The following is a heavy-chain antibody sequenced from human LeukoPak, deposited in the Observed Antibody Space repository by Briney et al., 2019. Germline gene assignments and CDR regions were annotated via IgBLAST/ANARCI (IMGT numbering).Heavy chain of an antibody. CDR2: ISDNGGST. CDR3: AKFVNYGNYYYYYYMDV. CDR1: GFTFSRYA. J-gene: IGHJ6*03. Sequence: GGSLRLSCAASGFTFSRYAMSWVRQAPGKGLEWVSSISDNGGSTYYADSVKGRFTISRDNSKNTLYLQMNSLRAEDTAVYYCAKFVNYGNYYYYYYMDVWGKGTTVTVSS. D-gene: IGHD3-10*01. V-gene: IGHV3-23*01.